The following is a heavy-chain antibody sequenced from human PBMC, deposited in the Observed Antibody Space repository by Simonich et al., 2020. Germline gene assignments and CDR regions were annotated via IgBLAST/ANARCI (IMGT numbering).Heavy chain of an antibody. CDR1: GGSFSGYY. Sequence: QVQLQQWGAGLLKPSETLSLTCAVYGGSFSGYYWSWIRQPPGKGLEWIGEINHSGSTNNNPSLKSRVTRSVDTSKNQFSLKLSSVTAADTAVYYCARPLGIVWAFDIWGQGTMVTVSS. J-gene: IGHJ3*02. CDR2: INHSGST. D-gene: IGHD3-16*01. CDR3: ARPLGIVWAFDI. V-gene: IGHV4-34*01.